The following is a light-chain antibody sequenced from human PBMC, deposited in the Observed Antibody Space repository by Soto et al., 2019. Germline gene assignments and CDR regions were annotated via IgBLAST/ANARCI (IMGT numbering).Light chain of an antibody. CDR1: QSVNSNY. V-gene: IGKV3-20*01. CDR3: QQYGSSPRT. CDR2: GAS. Sequence: EIVLTQSPGTLSLSPGERATLSCRASQSVNSNYLAWYQQRPGQAPRLLIYGASRRATGIPDRFSGSGSGTDFTLTVSRLEPEDFAVYYCQQYGSSPRTFGQGTKVEI. J-gene: IGKJ1*01.